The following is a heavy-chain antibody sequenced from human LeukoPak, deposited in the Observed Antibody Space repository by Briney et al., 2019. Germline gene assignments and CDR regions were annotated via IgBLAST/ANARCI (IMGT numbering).Heavy chain of an antibody. V-gene: IGHV4-39*07. J-gene: IGHJ3*02. Sequence: SETLSLTCTVSGGSISSSSYYWGWIRQPPGKGLEWIGSIYYSGSTYYNPSLKSRVTISVDTSKNQFSLKLSSVTAADTAVYYCSPMGGRIVGATDDAFDIWGQGTMVTVSS. CDR2: IYYSGST. CDR3: SPMGGRIVGATDDAFDI. CDR1: GGSISSSSYY. D-gene: IGHD1-26*01.